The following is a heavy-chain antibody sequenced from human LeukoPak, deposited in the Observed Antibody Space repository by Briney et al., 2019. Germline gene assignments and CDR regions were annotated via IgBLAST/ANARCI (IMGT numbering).Heavy chain of an antibody. CDR1: GLTFSSYA. V-gene: IGHV3-13*01. CDR2: IGTAGDT. D-gene: IGHD3-10*01. CDR3: ARDSAAYMYGFVGF. Sequence: GGSLRLSCAASGLTFSSYAMHWVRQPTGKGLEWVSSIGTAGDTYYPGSVTGRFTISRENAKKSLYLQMNSLRAEDTAVYYCARDSAAYMYGFVGFWGQGTLVTVSS. J-gene: IGHJ4*02.